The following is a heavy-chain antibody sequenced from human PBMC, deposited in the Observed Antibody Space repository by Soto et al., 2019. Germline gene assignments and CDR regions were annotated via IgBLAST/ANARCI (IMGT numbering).Heavy chain of an antibody. CDR3: ARGPLTLVPFDY. D-gene: IGHD3-9*01. CDR1: GYTYV. V-gene: IGHV1-3*01. Sequence: AASVKVSCKASGYTYVIHWVRQAPGQRLEWMGWINPGNGNTKYSQNFQGRVTITRDTSATTVYMELSSLRSEDTAIYYCARGPLTLVPFDYWGQGTLVTVSS. J-gene: IGHJ4*02. CDR2: INPGNGNT.